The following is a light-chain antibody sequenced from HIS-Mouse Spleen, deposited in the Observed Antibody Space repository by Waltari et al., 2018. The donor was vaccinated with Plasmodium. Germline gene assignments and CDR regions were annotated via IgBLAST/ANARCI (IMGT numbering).Light chain of an antibody. CDR1: ALPKKY. CDR2: EDS. CDR3: YSTDSSGNHRV. V-gene: IGLV3-10*01. Sequence: SYELTQPPSVSVSPGQTARITCSGDALPKKYAYWYQQKSGQAPVLGLYEDSKRPSGIPERFSGSSSGTMATLTISGAQVEEEADYYCYSTDSSGNHRVFGGGTKLTVL. J-gene: IGLJ3*02.